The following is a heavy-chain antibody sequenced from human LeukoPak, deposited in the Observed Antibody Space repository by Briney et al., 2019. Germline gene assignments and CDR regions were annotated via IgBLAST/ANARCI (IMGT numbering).Heavy chain of an antibody. CDR1: GYSFTAYY. J-gene: IGHJ4*02. Sequence: ASVKVSCKASGYSFTAYYIHWVRQAPGQGLELMGWMHPGSGDTNYAQNFQGRVTWTRDTSINTAYMELRGLTSDDTAMYYCARLPTGVAGTVDFWGQGTLVTVSS. CDR3: ARLPTGVAGTVDF. D-gene: IGHD6-19*01. CDR2: MHPGSGDT. V-gene: IGHV1-2*02.